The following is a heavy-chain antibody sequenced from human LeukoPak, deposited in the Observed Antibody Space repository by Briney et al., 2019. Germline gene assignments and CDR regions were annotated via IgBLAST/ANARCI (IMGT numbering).Heavy chain of an antibody. CDR2: IIPIFGTA. CDR1: GGTFSSYA. V-gene: IGHV1-69*01. CDR3: ARESVAVDIVVVVAAYGMDV. Sequence: SVKVSCKASGGTFSSYAISWVRQAPGQGLEWMGGIIPIFGTANHAQKFQGRVTITADESTSTAYMELSSLRSEDTAVYYCARESVAVDIVVVVAAYGMDVWGKGTTVTVSS. D-gene: IGHD2-15*01. J-gene: IGHJ6*04.